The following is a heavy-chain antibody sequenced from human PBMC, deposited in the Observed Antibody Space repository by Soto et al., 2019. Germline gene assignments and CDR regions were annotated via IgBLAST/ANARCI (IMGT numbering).Heavy chain of an antibody. CDR2: IIPIFGTA. D-gene: IGHD3-16*01. J-gene: IGHJ6*02. Sequence: ASVKVSCKASGGTFSSYAISWVRQAPGQGLEWMGGIIPIFGTANYAQKFQGRVTITADESTSTAYMELSSLRSDDTAVYYCARDLREMRTITFYYGMEVWAQGTTVTVSS. CDR1: GGTFSSYA. V-gene: IGHV1-69*13. CDR3: ARDLREMRTITFYYGMEV.